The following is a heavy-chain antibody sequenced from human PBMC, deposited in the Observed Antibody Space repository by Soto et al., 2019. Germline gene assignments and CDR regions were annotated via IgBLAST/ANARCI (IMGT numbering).Heavy chain of an antibody. D-gene: IGHD3-22*01. CDR3: ARINPLVSDYYDSSGYLSPTRLSPQIFDY. CDR2: ISAYNGNT. Sequence: ASVKVSCKASGYTFTDYYMHWVRQAPGQGLEWMGWISAYNGNTNYAQKLQGRVTMTTDTSTSTAYMELRSLRSDDTAVYYCARINPLVSDYYDSSGYLSPTRLSPQIFDYWGQGTLVTVSS. CDR1: GYTFTDYY. V-gene: IGHV1-18*04. J-gene: IGHJ4*02.